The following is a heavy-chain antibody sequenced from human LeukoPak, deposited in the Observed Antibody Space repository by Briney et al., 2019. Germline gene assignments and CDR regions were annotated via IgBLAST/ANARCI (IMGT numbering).Heavy chain of an antibody. CDR2: IYYSGST. CDR1: GGSISSHY. D-gene: IGHD5-24*01. Sequence: SETLSLTCTVSGGSISSHYWSWIRQPPGKGLEWIGYIYYSGSTNYNPSLKSRVTISVDTSENQFSLKLSSVTAADTAVYYCARASRDGYNYGYWGQGTLVTVSS. J-gene: IGHJ4*02. CDR3: ARASRDGYNYGY. V-gene: IGHV4-59*11.